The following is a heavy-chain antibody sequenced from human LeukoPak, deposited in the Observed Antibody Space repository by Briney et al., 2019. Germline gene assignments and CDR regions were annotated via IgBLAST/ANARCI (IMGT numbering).Heavy chain of an antibody. V-gene: IGHV1-18*01. J-gene: IGHJ6*03. CDR2: ISTSTGDT. Sequence: ASVKVSCKTSGYSFILYGISGVRQAPGQGPEWMGWISTSTGDTKYTQKFQGRVTLTTDTSTSTAYMELSRLRSDDTAVYYCARDHSNDFWSGSGPLYYMDVWGKGTTVTVSS. CDR1: GYSFILYG. D-gene: IGHD3-3*01. CDR3: ARDHSNDFWSGSGPLYYMDV.